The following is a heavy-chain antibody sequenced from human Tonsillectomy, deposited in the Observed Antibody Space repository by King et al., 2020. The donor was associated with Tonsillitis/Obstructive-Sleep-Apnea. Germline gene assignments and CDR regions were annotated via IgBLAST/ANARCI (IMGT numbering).Heavy chain of an antibody. D-gene: IGHD3-16*02. CDR1: GFNFSSYS. V-gene: IGHV3-21*01. CDR3: ATARRRRHVIRRRGFEP. Sequence: VQLVESGGGLVKPGGSLRLSCAASGFNFSSYSVNWVRQAPGKGLEWVSSISSSSTYIFYADSVRGRFTISRDNAKNSLYLQMNSLRAEDTAVYYCATARRRRHVIRRRGFEPWGQGTMVTVTS. CDR2: ISSSSTYI. J-gene: IGHJ5*02.